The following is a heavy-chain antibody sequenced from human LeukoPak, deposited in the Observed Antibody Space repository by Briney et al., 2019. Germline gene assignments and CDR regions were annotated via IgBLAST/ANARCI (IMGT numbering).Heavy chain of an antibody. D-gene: IGHD2/OR15-2a*01. CDR1: GYTFTGYY. V-gene: IGHV1-2*02. J-gene: IGHJ4*02. CDR2: TNPITGGT. Sequence: ASVKVSCKASGYTFTGYYLHWVRQAPGQGLEWMGWTNPITGGTNYAQRFQGRVTMTRDTSISTVYMELSRLRSDDTAVYYCARPYCNSRSCHDYFDYWGQGTLVTVSS. CDR3: ARPYCNSRSCHDYFDY.